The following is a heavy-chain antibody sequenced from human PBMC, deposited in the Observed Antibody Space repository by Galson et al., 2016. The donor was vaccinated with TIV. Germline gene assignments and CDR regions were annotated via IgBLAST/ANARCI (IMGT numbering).Heavy chain of an antibody. CDR2: VRFDGSNE. CDR1: EFAFSSAG. V-gene: IGHV3-30*02. CDR3: ATPGSPNQGPGSYFQH. Sequence: SLRLSCATSEFAFSSAGMHWVRQAPGKGLEWVAFVRFDGSNEYYGDSVKGRFTISRDNSKNTLYLQMTSLRIDDTAVYYCATPGSPNQGPGSYFQHWGQGTLVTVSS. J-gene: IGHJ1*01. D-gene: IGHD1-14*01.